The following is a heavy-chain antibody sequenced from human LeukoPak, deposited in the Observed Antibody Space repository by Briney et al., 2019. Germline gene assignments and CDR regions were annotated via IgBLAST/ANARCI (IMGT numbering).Heavy chain of an antibody. CDR1: GFTFGDYA. Sequence: PGGSLRLSCAASGFTFGDYAMHWVRQAPGKGLEWVSGISWNSGSIDYADSVKGRFTISRDNAKNFLYLQMYSLRAEDTALYYCAKGQVWGSRRFFDFWGQGTLVTVSS. V-gene: IGHV3-9*01. CDR2: ISWNSGSI. J-gene: IGHJ4*02. D-gene: IGHD3-16*02. CDR3: AKGQVWGSRRFFDF.